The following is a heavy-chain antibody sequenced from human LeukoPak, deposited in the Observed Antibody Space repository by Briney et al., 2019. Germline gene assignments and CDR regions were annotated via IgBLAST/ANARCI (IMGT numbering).Heavy chain of an antibody. V-gene: IGHV3-7*03. Sequence: GGSLRLSCAASGFTVSSYWMSWVRQAPGKGLEWVANIKQDGSEKYYVDSVKGRFTISRDNAKNSLYLQMNSLRAEDTAVYYCARDELWFDYWGQGTLVTVSS. CDR2: IKQDGSEK. D-gene: IGHD1-7*01. CDR1: GFTVSSYW. J-gene: IGHJ5*01. CDR3: ARDELWFDY.